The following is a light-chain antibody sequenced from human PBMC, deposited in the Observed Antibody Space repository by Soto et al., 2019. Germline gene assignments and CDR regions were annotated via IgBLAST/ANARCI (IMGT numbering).Light chain of an antibody. Sequence: IVLTQSPGTLSLSPGDRATLSCRASQSVSFSYLAWYQQKPGQAPRLLIYGASSRATGIPDRFSGSESGTDFTLTISTLEPEDFAVYYCQQYGSSPLTFGGGTKVEIK. CDR3: QQYGSSPLT. V-gene: IGKV3-20*01. J-gene: IGKJ4*01. CDR1: QSVSFSY. CDR2: GAS.